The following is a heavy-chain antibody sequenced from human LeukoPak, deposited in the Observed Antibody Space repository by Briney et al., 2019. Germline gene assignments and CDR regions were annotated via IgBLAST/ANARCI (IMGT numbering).Heavy chain of an antibody. CDR3: ASPGIAAAGPYFDY. CDR1: GGTFSSYA. D-gene: IGHD6-13*01. J-gene: IGHJ4*02. Sequence: SVKVSCKASGGTFSSYAISWVRQAPGQGLEWMGGIIPIFGTANYAQKFQGRDTITTDESTSTAYMELSSLRSEDTAVYYCASPGIAAAGPYFDYWGQGTLVTVSS. CDR2: IIPIFGTA. V-gene: IGHV1-69*05.